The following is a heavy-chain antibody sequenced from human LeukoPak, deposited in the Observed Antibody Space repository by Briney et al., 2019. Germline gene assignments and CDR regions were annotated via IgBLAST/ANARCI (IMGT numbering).Heavy chain of an antibody. V-gene: IGHV3-23*01. Sequence: PGGSLRLSCAASGFTFSSYAMSWVRQAPGKGLEWVSAISGGGDNTYYADSVKGRFTISRDNSKNTLYLQMNSLRVEDTAVYYCAKRIVGATTISWGQGTLVTVSS. D-gene: IGHD1-26*01. CDR2: ISGGGDNT. CDR3: AKRIVGATTIS. CDR1: GFTFSSYA. J-gene: IGHJ4*02.